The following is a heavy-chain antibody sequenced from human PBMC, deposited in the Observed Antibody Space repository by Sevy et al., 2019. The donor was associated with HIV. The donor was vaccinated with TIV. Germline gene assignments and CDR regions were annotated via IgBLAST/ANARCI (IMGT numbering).Heavy chain of an antibody. CDR1: GFTFRNAW. Sequence: GGSLRLSCVASGFTFRNAWMTWVRQVPGKGLEWVGRIVNDPDGGTTDYAAPGKGRFIISRDDSKNTLYLQMNGLKTEDTAVYYCSTDIVVQSGYSYDFSRINPDFSHNSGADVWGQGTTVTVSS. V-gene: IGHV3-15*04. CDR3: STDIVVQSGYSYDFSRINPDFSHNSGADV. D-gene: IGHD5-18*01. J-gene: IGHJ6*02. CDR2: IVNDPDGGTT.